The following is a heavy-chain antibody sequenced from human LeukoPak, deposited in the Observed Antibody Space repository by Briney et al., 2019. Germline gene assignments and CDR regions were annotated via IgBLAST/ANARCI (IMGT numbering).Heavy chain of an antibody. V-gene: IGHV3-23*01. Sequence: GVSLRLSCAASGFTFSSYDKSWVRQAPGKGLEWVSAISGSGGSTYYADSVKGRFTISRDNSKNTLYLQMNSLRAEDTAVYYCASRITMIVVVKEHYWGQGTLVTVSS. D-gene: IGHD3-22*01. CDR1: GFTFSSYD. J-gene: IGHJ4*02. CDR2: ISGSGGST. CDR3: ASRITMIVVVKEHY.